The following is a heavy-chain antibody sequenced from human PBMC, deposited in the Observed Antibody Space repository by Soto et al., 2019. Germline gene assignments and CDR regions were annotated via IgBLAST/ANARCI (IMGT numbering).Heavy chain of an antibody. CDR3: ARGKYSYGLYYFDY. J-gene: IGHJ4*02. V-gene: IGHV3-48*02. Sequence: GGSLRLSCAASGFTFSNYAVNWVRQAPGKGLEWVSHISGSGTIYYADSVKGRFTISRDNAKNSLYLQMNSLGDEDTAGYYCARGKYSYGLYYFDYWGQGVLVTVSS. CDR2: ISGSGTI. D-gene: IGHD5-18*01. CDR1: GFTFSNYA.